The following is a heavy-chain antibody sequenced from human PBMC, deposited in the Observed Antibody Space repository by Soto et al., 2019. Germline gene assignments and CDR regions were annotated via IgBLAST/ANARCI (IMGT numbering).Heavy chain of an antibody. J-gene: IGHJ5*02. V-gene: IGHV4-30-2*01. CDR1: GGSISSGGYS. CDR2: IYHSGST. CDR3: ASGNSGGYFPWFDP. D-gene: IGHD1-26*01. Sequence: QLQLQESGSGLVKPSQTLSLTCAVSGGSISSGGYSWSWIRQPPGKGLEWIGYIYHSGSTYYNPPLKSRDTVSVDRSKNQISLKLSPVAAADTAVYYWASGNSGGYFPWFDPWGQGTLVTVSS.